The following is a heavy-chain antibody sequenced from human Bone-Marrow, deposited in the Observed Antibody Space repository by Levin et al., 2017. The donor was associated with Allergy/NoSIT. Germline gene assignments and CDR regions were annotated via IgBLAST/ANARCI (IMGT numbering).Heavy chain of an antibody. J-gene: IGHJ5*02. CDR1: GYTFRNYG. Sequence: ASVKVSCKASGYTFRNYGISWVRQAPXRGLEWLGWISTDTGNRHYAQNLQGRVTMTTDTSTDTAHLELRSLRSDDTAIYYCARLVVGAKGWFAPWGQGTPVTVSS. CDR2: ISTDTGNR. V-gene: IGHV1-18*01. CDR3: ARLVVGAKGWFAP. D-gene: IGHD2-21*01.